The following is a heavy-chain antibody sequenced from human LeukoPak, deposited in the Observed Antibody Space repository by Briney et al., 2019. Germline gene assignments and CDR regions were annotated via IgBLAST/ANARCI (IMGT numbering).Heavy chain of an antibody. V-gene: IGHV3-21*01. J-gene: IGHJ4*02. CDR1: GFTFSSYS. CDR2: ISSSSSYI. Sequence: GGSLRLSCAASGFTFSSYSMNWVRQAPGKGLEWVSSISSSSSYIYYADSVKGRFTISRDNAKNSLYLQMNSLRAGDTAVYYCARSRQGLVPIDYWGQGTLVTVSS. CDR3: ARSRQGLVPIDY. D-gene: IGHD6-19*01.